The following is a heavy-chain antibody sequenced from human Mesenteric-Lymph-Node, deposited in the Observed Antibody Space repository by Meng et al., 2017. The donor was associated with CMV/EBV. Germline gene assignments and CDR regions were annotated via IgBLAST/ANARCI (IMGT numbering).Heavy chain of an antibody. J-gene: IGHJ4*02. D-gene: IGHD6-13*01. Sequence: QITLNESGPTLVKPTQTITLTCTFSGFSLSTSGVGVGWIRQPPGKALEWLALIYWDDDKRYSPSLKSRLTITKDTSKNQVVLTMTNMDPVDTATYYCAHSSGIAAAGPFYFDYWGQGTLVTVSS. CDR3: AHSSGIAAAGPFYFDY. CDR1: GFSLSTSGVG. V-gene: IGHV2-5*02. CDR2: IYWDDDK.